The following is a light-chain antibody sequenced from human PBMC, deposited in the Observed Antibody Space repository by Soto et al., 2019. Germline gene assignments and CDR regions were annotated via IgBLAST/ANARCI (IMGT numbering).Light chain of an antibody. Sequence: SPSIGESVTITCRASQVISTSLAWYQVKPGKAPKLLIYAASTLESGVPSRFSATVSGTEFSLTITSLQPEDFATYYCRQLFDSPITFGQGTRLEIK. J-gene: IGKJ5*01. CDR3: RQLFDSPIT. CDR2: AAS. CDR1: QVISTS. V-gene: IGKV1-9*01.